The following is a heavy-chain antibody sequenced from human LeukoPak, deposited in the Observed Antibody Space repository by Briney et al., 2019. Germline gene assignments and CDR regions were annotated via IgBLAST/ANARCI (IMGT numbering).Heavy chain of an antibody. CDR3: ARTTLYYDILTGYSTPIDY. D-gene: IGHD3-9*01. V-gene: IGHV3-74*01. CDR1: GFTFSSYW. Sequence: GGSLRLSCAASGFTFSSYWMHWVRQAPGKGLVWVSRINSDGSSTSYADSVKGRFTISRDNAKNTLYMQMTSLRAEATAVYYCARTTLYYDILTGYSTPIDYWGQGTLVTVSS. J-gene: IGHJ4*02. CDR2: INSDGSST.